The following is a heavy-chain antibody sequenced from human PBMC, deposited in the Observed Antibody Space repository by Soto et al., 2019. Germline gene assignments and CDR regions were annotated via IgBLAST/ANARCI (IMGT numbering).Heavy chain of an antibody. CDR1: GFTFSSYA. CDR3: VKSRGGNNFDFFD. V-gene: IGHV3-64D*06. D-gene: IGHD5-12*01. J-gene: IGHJ4*02. Sequence: GGSLRLSCSASGFTFSSYAMHWVRQAPGKGLEYVSGVRGNGDPPFYADSVKGRFTISRDNSKNTLYLQMSSLSADDTAVYYCVKSRGGNNFDFFDWGQGALVTVPS. CDR2: VRGNGDPP.